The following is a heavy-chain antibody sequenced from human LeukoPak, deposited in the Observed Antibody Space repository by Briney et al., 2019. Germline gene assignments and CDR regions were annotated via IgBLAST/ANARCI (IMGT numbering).Heavy chain of an antibody. CDR2: TRNKANSYTT. CDR3: AREVAAAGRAFDI. D-gene: IGHD6-13*01. J-gene: IGHJ3*02. CDR1: GFTFSDHY. V-gene: IGHV3-72*01. Sequence: GGSLRLSCAASGFTFSDHYMDWVRQAPGKGLEWVGRTRNKANSYTTEYAASVKGRFTISRDDSKNSLYLQMNSLKTEDTAVYYCAREVAAAGRAFDIWGQGTMVTVSS.